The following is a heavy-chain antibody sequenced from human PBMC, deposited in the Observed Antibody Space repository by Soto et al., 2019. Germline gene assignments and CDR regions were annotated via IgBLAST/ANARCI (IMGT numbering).Heavy chain of an antibody. CDR2: IIPIFGTA. D-gene: IGHD6-6*01. V-gene: IGHV1-69*13. CDR1: GGTFSSYA. CDR3: AREYSSSSGVFDY. Sequence: ASVKVSCKASGGTFSSYAISWVRQAPGQGLEWMGGIIPIFGTANYAQKFQGRVTITADESTSTAYMELSSLRSEDTAVYYCAREYSSSSGVFDYWGQGTLVTASS. J-gene: IGHJ4*02.